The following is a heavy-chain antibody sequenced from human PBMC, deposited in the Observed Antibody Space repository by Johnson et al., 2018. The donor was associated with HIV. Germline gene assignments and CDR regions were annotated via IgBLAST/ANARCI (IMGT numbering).Heavy chain of an antibody. D-gene: IGHD3-22*01. Sequence: VQPVEPGGGLVQPGGSLRLSCAASGFTFSNYWMSWVRQAPGKGLEWVANIKQDGSEKYYVDSVKGRFNISRDNAKNSLFLQMNSLRAEDTAVYYCARPRVSSGRHGAFDIWGQGTMVTV. CDR1: GFTFSNYW. V-gene: IGHV3-7*01. J-gene: IGHJ3*02. CDR2: IKQDGSEK. CDR3: ARPRVSSGRHGAFDI.